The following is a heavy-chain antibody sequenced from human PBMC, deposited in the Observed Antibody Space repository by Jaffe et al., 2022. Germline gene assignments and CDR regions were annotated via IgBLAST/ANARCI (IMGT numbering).Heavy chain of an antibody. CDR2: INGDGRKT. Sequence: EVQLVESGGGLVQPGGSLRLSCAASGFTFSQYWIHWVRQAPGKGPVWVSRINGDGRKTNYADVVKGRFTISRDNAKNTVYLQMNSLRAEDTAMYYCIRDFREFDFWGQGTLVTVSS. CDR1: GFTFSQYW. D-gene: IGHD3-10*01. J-gene: IGHJ4*02. V-gene: IGHV3-74*01. CDR3: IRDFREFDF.